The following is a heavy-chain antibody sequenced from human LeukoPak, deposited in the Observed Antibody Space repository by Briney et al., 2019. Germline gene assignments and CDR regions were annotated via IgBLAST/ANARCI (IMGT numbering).Heavy chain of an antibody. CDR2: IYRGGIT. CDR1: GYSISSGYH. CDR3: ARIDWNPDY. V-gene: IGHV4-38-2*01. D-gene: IGHD3-9*01. J-gene: IGHJ4*02. Sequence: SETLSLTCSVSGYSISSGYHWGWIRQPPVKGLEWIGNIYRGGITYYNPSLKSRVTISVDTSKNHFSLRLSSVTAADTAVYYCARIDWNPDYWGQGTLVTVSS.